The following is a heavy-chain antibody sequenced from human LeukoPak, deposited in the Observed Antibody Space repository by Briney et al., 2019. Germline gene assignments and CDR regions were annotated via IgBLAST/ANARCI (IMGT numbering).Heavy chain of an antibody. CDR3: ARHVSDCSAGSCYSYFDP. CDR1: GDSISRSSSY. D-gene: IGHD2-15*01. V-gene: IGHV4-39*01. Sequence: SSETLSLTCTVSGDSISRSSSYWGWIRQPPGKGLEWIGSFQHGGATYYSPSLKSRVTKSVDTSKNQFSLKLNSVTAADTAVYYCARHVSDCSAGSCYSYFDPWGQGTLVTVSS. CDR2: FQHGGAT. J-gene: IGHJ5*02.